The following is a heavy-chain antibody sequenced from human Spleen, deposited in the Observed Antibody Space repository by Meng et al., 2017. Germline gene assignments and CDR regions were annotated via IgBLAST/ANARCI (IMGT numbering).Heavy chain of an antibody. Sequence: GGSLRLSCAASGFILSSYWMHWVRQAPGRGLVWVSRINSDGSDTSYADSVKGRFTISRDNARNTLYLQMNSLRVEDTAVYYCAKVGYYDSSNYYAYFQHWGQGTLVTGSS. CDR1: GFILSSYW. J-gene: IGHJ1*01. CDR3: AKVGYYDSSNYYAYFQH. V-gene: IGHV3-74*01. D-gene: IGHD3-22*01. CDR2: INSDGSDT.